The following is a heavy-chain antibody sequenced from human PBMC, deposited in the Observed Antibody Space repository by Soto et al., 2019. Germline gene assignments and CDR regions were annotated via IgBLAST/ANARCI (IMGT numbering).Heavy chain of an antibody. D-gene: IGHD6-19*01. V-gene: IGHV4-4*07. CDR2: VYDSGSS. CDR3: ARGVAETDCQPWAKWFDL. Sequence: SETLSLTCNVSGGSISSFYWTWIRQPAGGRLEWIGRVYDSGSSNYNPSLKTRITMSLHRSRSQFSLSLYSVTAADTAVYYCARGVAETDCQPWAKWFDLWGHGILVTVSS. J-gene: IGHJ5*02. CDR1: GGSISSFY.